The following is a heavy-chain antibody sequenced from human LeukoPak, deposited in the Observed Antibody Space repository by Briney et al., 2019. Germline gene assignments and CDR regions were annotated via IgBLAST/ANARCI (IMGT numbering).Heavy chain of an antibody. Sequence: SETLSLTCAVSGVSFSTYYWSWIRQSPEKGLEWIGEVNHSGYTNYNPSLKSRVTISVDTSRNQLSLKLNSVTAADTAVYYCARQLYGSDYWGQGTLVTVSS. CDR3: ARQLYGSDY. V-gene: IGHV4-34*01. CDR2: VNHSGYT. J-gene: IGHJ4*02. CDR1: GVSFSTYY. D-gene: IGHD4-17*01.